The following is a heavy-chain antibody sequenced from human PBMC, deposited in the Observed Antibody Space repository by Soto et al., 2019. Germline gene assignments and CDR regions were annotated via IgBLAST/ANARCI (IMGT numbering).Heavy chain of an antibody. J-gene: IGHJ6*03. D-gene: IGHD3-3*01. CDR3: ARSFGVVIGGSSYYYYMDV. CDR2: IYPGDSDT. CDR1: GYSFTSYW. V-gene: IGHV5-51*01. Sequence: GESLKISCKGSGYSFTSYWIGWVRQMPGKGLEWMGIIYPGDSDTRYSPSFQGQVTISADKSISTAYLQWSSLKASDTAMYYCARSFGVVIGGSSYYYYMDVWGKGTTVTVSS.